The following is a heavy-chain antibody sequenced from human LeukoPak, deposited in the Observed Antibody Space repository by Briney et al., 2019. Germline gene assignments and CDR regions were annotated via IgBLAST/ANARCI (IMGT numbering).Heavy chain of an antibody. V-gene: IGHV3-7*01. J-gene: IGHJ4*02. CDR2: IRKDGSEK. CDR3: ASQYLYYYGYYRGYFDY. D-gene: IGHD3-10*01. CDR1: GFTFSSYW. Sequence: PGGSLRLSCAASGFTFSSYWMSWVRQAPGKGLEWVANIRKDGSEKYYVDSVKGRFTISRDNAKNSLYLQMNSLRAEDTAVYYCASQYLYYYGYYRGYFDYWGQGTLVTVSS.